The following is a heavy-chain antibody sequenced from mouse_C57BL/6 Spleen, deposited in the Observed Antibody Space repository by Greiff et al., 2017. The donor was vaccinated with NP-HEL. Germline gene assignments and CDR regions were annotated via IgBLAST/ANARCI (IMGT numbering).Heavy chain of an antibody. J-gene: IGHJ4*01. Sequence: QVHVKQSGAELVKPGASVKLSCKASGYTFTSYWMHWVKQRPGQGLEWIGMIHPNSGSTNYNEKFKSKATLTVDKSSSTAYMQLSSLTSEDSAVYYCARSGGKNAMDYWGQGTSVTVSS. CDR3: ARSGGKNAMDY. CDR2: IHPNSGST. V-gene: IGHV1-64*01. D-gene: IGHD1-1*02. CDR1: GYTFTSYW.